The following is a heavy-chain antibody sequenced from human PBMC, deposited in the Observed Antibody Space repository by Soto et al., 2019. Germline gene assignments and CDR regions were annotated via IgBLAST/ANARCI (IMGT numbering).Heavy chain of an antibody. Sequence: EVQLVESGGGLVQPGGSLRLSCAASGFTFSSYAMHWVRQAPGKGLEYVSLISGNGGSTYYANSVKGRFTISRDNSKTPLYLQIGSLSPEAMAVYYCSRGGNDGLVGATPYWGQGPLVTVSS. CDR2: ISGNGGST. CDR1: GFTFSSYA. CDR3: SRGGNDGLVGATPY. J-gene: IGHJ4*02. V-gene: IGHV3-64*01. D-gene: IGHD1-26*01.